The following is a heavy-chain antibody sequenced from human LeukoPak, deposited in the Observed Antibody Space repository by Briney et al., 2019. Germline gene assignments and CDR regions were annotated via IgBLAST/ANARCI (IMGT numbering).Heavy chain of an antibody. CDR1: GFTFSSYA. CDR2: ISGSGGST. J-gene: IGHJ4*02. V-gene: IGHV3-23*01. D-gene: IGHD2-15*01. CDR3: ATRSDGFPY. Sequence: GGSLRLSCAASGFTFSSYAMSWVRQAPGKGLEWVSAISGSGGSTYYADSVKGRFTVSRDNSKNTLYLQMNSLRAEDTALYYCATRSDGFPYWGQGTLVTVSS.